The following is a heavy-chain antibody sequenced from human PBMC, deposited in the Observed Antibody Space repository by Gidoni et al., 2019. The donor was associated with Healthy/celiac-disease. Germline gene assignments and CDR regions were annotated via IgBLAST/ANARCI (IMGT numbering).Heavy chain of an antibody. V-gene: IGHV1-69*01. J-gene: IGHJ4*02. Sequence: QVQLVQSWGWGKKPWSSGQVSFHASRYTFTSYAISWVRQAPGQGLEWMGGIIPIFGTANYAQKFQGRVTITADESTSTAYMELSSLRSEDTAVYYCARALGYSYGLHYFDYWGQGTLVTVSS. CDR2: IIPIFGTA. CDR3: ARALGYSYGLHYFDY. CDR1: RYTFTSYA. D-gene: IGHD5-18*01.